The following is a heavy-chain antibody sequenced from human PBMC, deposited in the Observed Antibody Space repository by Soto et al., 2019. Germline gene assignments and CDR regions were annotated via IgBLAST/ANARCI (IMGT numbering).Heavy chain of an antibody. Sequence: ASVKVSCKASGYTFTGYYMHWVRQAPGQGLEWMGWINPNSGGTNYAQKFQGWVTMTRDTSISTAYMELSRLRSDDTAVYYCARGDYYESSGLKGYGMDVWGQGTTVTVSS. D-gene: IGHD3-22*01. J-gene: IGHJ6*02. CDR3: ARGDYYESSGLKGYGMDV. CDR2: INPNSGGT. CDR1: GYTFTGYY. V-gene: IGHV1-2*04.